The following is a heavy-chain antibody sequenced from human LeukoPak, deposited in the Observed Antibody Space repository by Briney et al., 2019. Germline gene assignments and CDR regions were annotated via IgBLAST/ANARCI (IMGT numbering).Heavy chain of an antibody. CDR3: ARYAPENYYDSSGCYSPPDY. V-gene: IGHV3-21*01. D-gene: IGHD3-22*01. CDR1: GFTFSSYS. J-gene: IGHJ4*02. CDR2: ISSSSSYI. Sequence: GGSLRLSCAASGFTFSSYSMNWVRQAPGKGLEWVSSISSSSSYIYYADSVKGRFTIPRDNAKNSLYLQMNSLRAEDTAVYYCARYAPENYYDSSGCYSPPDYWGQGTQVTVSS.